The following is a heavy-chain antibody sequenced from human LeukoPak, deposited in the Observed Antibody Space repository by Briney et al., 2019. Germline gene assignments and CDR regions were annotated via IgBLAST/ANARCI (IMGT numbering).Heavy chain of an antibody. J-gene: IGHJ5*02. Sequence: PGGSLRLSCAASRFTFSSYSMNWVRQAPGKGLEWVSSISSSSSYIYYADSVKGRFTISRDNAKNSLYLQMNSLRAEDTAVYYCARENYGDYVGFRWFDPWGQGTLVTVSS. D-gene: IGHD4-17*01. CDR1: RFTFSSYS. CDR2: ISSSSSYI. V-gene: IGHV3-21*01. CDR3: ARENYGDYVGFRWFDP.